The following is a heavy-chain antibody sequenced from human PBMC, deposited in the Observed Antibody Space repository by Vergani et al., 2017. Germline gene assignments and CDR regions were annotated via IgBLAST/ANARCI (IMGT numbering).Heavy chain of an antibody. Sequence: QVQLVQSGAEVKKPGASVKVSCKASGYTFTSYYMHWVRQAPGQGLEWMGIINPSGGSTSYAQKFQGRVTMTRDTSTSTAYMELNSLRAEDTAVYYCAKGEQQLVFLGFDYWGQGTLVTVSS. CDR1: GYTFTSYY. CDR3: AKGEQQLVFLGFDY. V-gene: IGHV1-46*01. J-gene: IGHJ4*02. D-gene: IGHD6-13*01. CDR2: INPSGGST.